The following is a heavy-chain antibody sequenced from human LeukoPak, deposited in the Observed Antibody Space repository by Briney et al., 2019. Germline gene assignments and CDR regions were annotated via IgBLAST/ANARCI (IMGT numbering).Heavy chain of an antibody. CDR2: IYYSGST. D-gene: IGHD3-16*01. V-gene: IGHV4-59*08. Sequence: PSETLSLTCTVSGGCISSYYWSWIRQPPGKGLEWIGYIYYSGSTNYNPSLKSRVTISVDTSKNQFSLKLSSVTAADTAVYYCARHSWDWFDPWGQGTLVTVSS. CDR3: ARHSWDWFDP. J-gene: IGHJ5*02. CDR1: GGCISSYY.